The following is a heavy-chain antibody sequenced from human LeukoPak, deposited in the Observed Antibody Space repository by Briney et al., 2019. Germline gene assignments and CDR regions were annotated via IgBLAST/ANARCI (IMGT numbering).Heavy chain of an antibody. Sequence: SETLSLTCAVYGGSLSGYYWSWIRQPPGKGLEWIGEINHSGSTNYNPSLKSRVTISVDTSKNQFSLKLSSVTAADTAVYYCARGSCSGGSCYSVHYYYGMDVRGQGTTVTVSS. CDR2: INHSGST. V-gene: IGHV4-34*01. CDR1: GGSLSGYY. D-gene: IGHD2-15*01. CDR3: ARGSCSGGSCYSVHYYYGMDV. J-gene: IGHJ6*02.